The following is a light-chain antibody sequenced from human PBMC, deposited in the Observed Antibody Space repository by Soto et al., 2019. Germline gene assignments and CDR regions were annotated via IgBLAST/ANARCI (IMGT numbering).Light chain of an antibody. J-gene: IGKJ1*01. Sequence: EIVLTQSPGTLSLSPGERATLSCRASQGVSNSYLAWYQQKPGQGPRLLIYDASSRATGIPDRFSGSASGTDFTLTISRLEPEDFAVYYCQQYAGSPSTFGQGTKVEI. CDR3: QQYAGSPST. CDR2: DAS. V-gene: IGKV3-20*01. CDR1: QGVSNSY.